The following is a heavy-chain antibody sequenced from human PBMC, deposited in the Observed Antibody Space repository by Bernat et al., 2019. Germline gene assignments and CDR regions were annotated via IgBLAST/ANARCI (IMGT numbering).Heavy chain of an antibody. D-gene: IGHD5-18*01. J-gene: IGHJ4*02. CDR3: AIWIRGFAS. V-gene: IGHV4-39*01. Sequence: QLQLQESGPGLVKPSETLSLTCTVSGGSISRSSYYWGWIRQPPGRGLEWIGSIYYSGSTYDNPSLRSRVTISVDTSKNQFSLKLSSVTAADTAVYYCAIWIRGFASWGQGTLVTVAS. CDR2: IYYSGST. CDR1: GGSISRSSYY.